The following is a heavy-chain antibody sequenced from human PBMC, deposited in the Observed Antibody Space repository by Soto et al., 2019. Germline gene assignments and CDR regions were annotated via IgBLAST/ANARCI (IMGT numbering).Heavy chain of an antibody. V-gene: IGHV1-2*02. J-gene: IGHJ4*02. CDR2: IIPNSGDT. D-gene: IGHD6-19*01. Sequence: GASVKVSCKASGYTFTDYYMHWVRLAPGQGLEWMGWIIPNSGDTNYAQKFQGRVTTTRDTSISTAYMELSRLTSDDTAVYFCARDLTTYSSGWPPGLLYYWGQGTLVTVSS. CDR1: GYTFTDYY. CDR3: ARDLTTYSSGWPPGLLYY.